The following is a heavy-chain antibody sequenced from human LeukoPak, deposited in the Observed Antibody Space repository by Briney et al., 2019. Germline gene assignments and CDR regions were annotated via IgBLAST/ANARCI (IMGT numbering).Heavy chain of an antibody. Sequence: GGSLRLSCAASGFTFSSYAMSWVRQAPGKGLEWVSGTSGSGGSTYYADSVKGRFTISRDNSKNTLYLQMNSLRAEDTAVYYCAKGHDIVVVPAATRGVYYFDYWGQGTLVTVSS. V-gene: IGHV3-23*01. CDR3: AKGHDIVVVPAATRGVYYFDY. D-gene: IGHD2-2*01. CDR1: GFTFSSYA. J-gene: IGHJ4*02. CDR2: TSGSGGST.